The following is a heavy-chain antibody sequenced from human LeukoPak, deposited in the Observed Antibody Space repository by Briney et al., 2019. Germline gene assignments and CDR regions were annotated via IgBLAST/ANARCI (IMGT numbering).Heavy chain of an antibody. J-gene: IGHJ6*03. V-gene: IGHV4-61*02. D-gene: IGHD5-12*01. CDR3: ARGLWANSGYEHSYYYYMDV. CDR2: IYTSGST. CDR1: GGSISSGSYY. Sequence: ASETLSLTCTVSGGSISSGSYYWSWLRQPAGRGLEWIGRIYTSGSTNYNPSLESRVTISVDTSKNQFSLKLSSVTAADTAVYYCARGLWANSGYEHSYYYYMDVWGKGTTVTISS.